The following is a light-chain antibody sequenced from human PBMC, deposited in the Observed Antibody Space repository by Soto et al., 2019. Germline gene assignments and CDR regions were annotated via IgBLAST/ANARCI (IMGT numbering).Light chain of an antibody. CDR2: GNS. Sequence: QSVLTQPPSVSGSPGQRVTISCTGSSSNIGAGYDVHWYQQLPGTAPKLLIYGNSNRPSGVPDRFSGSKSGTSASLAITGLQAEDEAAYYCHSYDTSLSGVVFGGGTQLTVL. CDR3: HSYDTSLSGVV. J-gene: IGLJ2*01. V-gene: IGLV1-40*01. CDR1: SSNIGAGYD.